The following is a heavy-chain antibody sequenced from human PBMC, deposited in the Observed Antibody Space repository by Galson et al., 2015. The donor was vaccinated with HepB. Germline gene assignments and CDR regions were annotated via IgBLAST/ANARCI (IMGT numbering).Heavy chain of an antibody. Sequence: PALVNPTQTLTLTCPLSGFSLSTSGMCVSWIRQPPGKALEWLARINWDDDKYYSTSLKTRLTISKDTSKNQVVLTMTNMDPVDTATYYCARSYYYGSGSYEDYWGQGTLFTVSS. CDR2: INWDDDK. CDR3: ARSYYYGSGSYEDY. CDR1: GFSLSTSGMC. D-gene: IGHD3-10*01. V-gene: IGHV2-70*11. J-gene: IGHJ4*02.